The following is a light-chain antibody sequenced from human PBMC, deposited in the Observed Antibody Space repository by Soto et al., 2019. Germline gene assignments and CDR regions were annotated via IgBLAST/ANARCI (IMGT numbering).Light chain of an antibody. CDR1: SSDVGGYNY. Sequence: QYALTQPASVCGSPGQSITISCTRTSSDVGGYNYVSWYQQNPGKAPKLMIYEVSNRPSGVSNRFSGSKSGNTASLTISGLQAEDEADYYCSSYTSSSHVVFGGGTKLTV. J-gene: IGLJ2*01. CDR2: EVS. CDR3: SSYTSSSHVV. V-gene: IGLV2-14*01.